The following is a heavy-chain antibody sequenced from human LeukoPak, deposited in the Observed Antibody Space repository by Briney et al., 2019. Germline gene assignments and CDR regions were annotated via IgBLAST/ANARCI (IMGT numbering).Heavy chain of an antibody. D-gene: IGHD2-2*01. CDR3: ARHSCSSTSCYGAFDY. V-gene: IGHV4-38-2*01. J-gene: IGHJ4*02. CDR2: IYHSGST. Sequence: SETLSLTCAVSGYSISSGYYWGWIRQRPGKGLEWIGSIYHSGSTYYNPSLKRRVTISVDTSKNQFSLKLSSVTAADTAVYYCARHSCSSTSCYGAFDYWGQGTLVTVSS. CDR1: GYSISSGYY.